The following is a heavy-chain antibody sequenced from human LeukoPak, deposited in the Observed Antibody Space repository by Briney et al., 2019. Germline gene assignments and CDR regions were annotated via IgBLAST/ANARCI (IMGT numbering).Heavy chain of an antibody. V-gene: IGHV3-7*05. CDR3: VRDLGSGWGDFYY. CDR1: EFTFSSYW. CDR2: IKQDGSEK. Sequence: GGSLRLSCAASEFTFSSYWMNWVRQAPGKGLEWVANIKQDGSEKYYVDSVKGRFTISRDNAKNSLYLHMNIVRAEDTAVYYCVRDLGSGWGDFYYWGRGTLVTVSS. J-gene: IGHJ4*02. D-gene: IGHD6-19*01.